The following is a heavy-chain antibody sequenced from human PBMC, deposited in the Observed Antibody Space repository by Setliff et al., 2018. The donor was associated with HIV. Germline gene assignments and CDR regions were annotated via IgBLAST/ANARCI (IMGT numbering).Heavy chain of an antibody. CDR2: IYYSGNT. Sequence: SETLSLTCTVSGGSSSSSSFYWGWIRQPPGKGLEWIGSIYYSGNTYYNTSLKSRFTISVDTSKNQFSLKLSSVTAADTAVYYCARPFDWGSSHPLGYWSQGTLVTVSS. D-gene: IGHD3-9*01. CDR3: ARPFDWGSSHPLGY. V-gene: IGHV4-39*01. CDR1: GGSSSSSSFY. J-gene: IGHJ4*02.